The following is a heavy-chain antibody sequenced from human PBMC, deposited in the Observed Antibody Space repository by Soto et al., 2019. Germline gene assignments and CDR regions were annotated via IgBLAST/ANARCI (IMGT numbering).Heavy chain of an antibody. CDR3: AKVRYTMQILTDGLDR. D-gene: IGHD2-2*02. CDR2: ISGSGADA. Sequence: EVQLLASGGGLVQPGGSLRLSCAASGFIFSNYAMNWVRQAPGKGLEWVSGISGSGADAYYAESVKGRFTISRDNSKNTLYLQVSSLRDEDTAIYFCAKVRYTMQILTDGLDRWGQGTVVTVSS. V-gene: IGHV3-23*01. CDR1: GFIFSNYA. J-gene: IGHJ3*02.